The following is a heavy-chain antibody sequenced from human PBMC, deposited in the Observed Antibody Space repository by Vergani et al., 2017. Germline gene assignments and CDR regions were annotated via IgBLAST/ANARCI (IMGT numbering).Heavy chain of an antibody. CDR1: GGSISSYY. Sequence: QVQLQESGPGLVKPSETLSLTCTVSGGSISSYYWSWIRQPPGKGLEWIGYIYYSGTTNYNPSLKSRVTISGDTSKNQFSRKLSSVTAADTAVYYCAGVGRVGIVGATGVDYWGEGTLVTVSS. V-gene: IGHV4-59*08. D-gene: IGHD1-26*01. CDR3: AGVGRVGIVGATGVDY. J-gene: IGHJ4*02. CDR2: IYYSGTT.